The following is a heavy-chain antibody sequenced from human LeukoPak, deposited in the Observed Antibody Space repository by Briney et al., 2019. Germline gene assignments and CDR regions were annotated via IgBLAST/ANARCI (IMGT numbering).Heavy chain of an antibody. CDR2: ISGSGGST. CDR3: AKSYLSLVRSFDY. D-gene: IGHD2-8*02. Sequence: GGSLRLSCAASGFTFSSYAMSWVRQAPGKGLEWVSAISGSGGSTYYADSVKGLFTISRVNSKNTLYLQMNSLRPEDTAVYYCAKSYLSLVRSFDYWGQGNLVPVSS. V-gene: IGHV3-23*01. J-gene: IGHJ4*02. CDR1: GFTFSSYA.